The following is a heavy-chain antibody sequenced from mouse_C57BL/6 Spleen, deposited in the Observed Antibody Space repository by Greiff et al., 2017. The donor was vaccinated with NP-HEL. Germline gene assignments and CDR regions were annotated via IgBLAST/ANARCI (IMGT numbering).Heavy chain of an antibody. Sequence: QVQLQQPGAELVRPGTSVKLSCKASGYTFTSYWMHWVKQRPGQGLEWIGVIDPSDSYTNYNQQFKGKATLTVDTSSSTAYMQLSSLTSEDSAVYYCARSPTVVAYYFDYWGQGTTLTVSS. CDR2: IDPSDSYT. CDR3: ARSPTVVAYYFDY. D-gene: IGHD1-1*01. CDR1: GYTFTSYW. V-gene: IGHV1-59*01. J-gene: IGHJ2*01.